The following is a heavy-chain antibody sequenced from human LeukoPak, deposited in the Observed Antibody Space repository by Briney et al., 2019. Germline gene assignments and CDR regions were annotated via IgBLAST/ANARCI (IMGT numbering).Heavy chain of an antibody. Sequence: TLSLTCAISGDSVSSNSATWNWIRQSPSRGLEWLGRTYYRSKWDYDYAVSVKSRITINPDTSKNQFSLQLKSVTPEDTAVYYCARNYYGSGSYYSHLDYWGQGTLVTVSS. CDR1: GDSVSSNSAT. CDR2: TYYRSKWDY. D-gene: IGHD3-10*01. CDR3: ARNYYGSGSYYSHLDY. J-gene: IGHJ4*02. V-gene: IGHV6-1*01.